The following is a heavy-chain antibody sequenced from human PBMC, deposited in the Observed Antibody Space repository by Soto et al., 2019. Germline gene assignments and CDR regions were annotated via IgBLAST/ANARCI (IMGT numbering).Heavy chain of an antibody. Sequence: QVQLVQSGAEVKKPGASVKVSCKASGYTFTSYGISWVRQAPGQGLEWMGWISAYNGNTKYAQKLQGRVTMTTDTXXXXXXXXXXXXXXXXXXXXXXXRDAAVGLFDYWGQGTLVTVSS. V-gene: IGHV1-18*01. D-gene: IGHD1-26*01. CDR1: GYTFTSYG. J-gene: IGHJ4*02. CDR3: XRDAAVGLFDY. CDR2: ISAYNGNT.